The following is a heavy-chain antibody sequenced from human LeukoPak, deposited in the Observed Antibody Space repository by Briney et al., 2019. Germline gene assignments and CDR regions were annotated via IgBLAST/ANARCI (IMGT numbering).Heavy chain of an antibody. CDR2: ISGSGGST. Sequence: GASLRLSCAVSGFTFSSYAMSWVRQAPGKGLEWVSAISGSGGSTYYADSVKGRFTISRDNSKSTLYLQMNSLKAEDTAVYYCAKCLGCYDFWSGYSAPDYWGQGTLVTVSS. D-gene: IGHD3-3*01. J-gene: IGHJ4*02. CDR3: AKCLGCYDFWSGYSAPDY. CDR1: GFTFSSYA. V-gene: IGHV3-23*01.